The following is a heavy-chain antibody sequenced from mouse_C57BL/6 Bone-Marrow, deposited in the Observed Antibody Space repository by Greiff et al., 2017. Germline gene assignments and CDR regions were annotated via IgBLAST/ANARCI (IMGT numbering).Heavy chain of an antibody. J-gene: IGHJ1*03. V-gene: IGHV1-54*01. CDR2: INPGSGGT. Sequence: VQLQQSGAELVRPGTSVKVSCKASGYAFTNYLIEWVKQRPGQGLEWIGVINPGSGGTNYNEKFKGKATLTADKSSSTAYMQLSSLTSEDSAVYFCARSSYYYGSSYPYWYFDVWGTGTTVTVSS. CDR3: ARSSYYYGSSYPYWYFDV. D-gene: IGHD1-1*01. CDR1: GYAFTNYL.